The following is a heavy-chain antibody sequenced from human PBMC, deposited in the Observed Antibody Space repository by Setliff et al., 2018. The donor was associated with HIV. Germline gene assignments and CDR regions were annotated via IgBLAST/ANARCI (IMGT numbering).Heavy chain of an antibody. D-gene: IGHD6-6*01. J-gene: IGHJ6*02. V-gene: IGHV4-59*01. Sequence: SETLSLTCAVSGGSMNNYYWSWIRQSPGKGLEWIGYIYYTGSTNYNPSLKSRLTISVDTSKNQFSSNLTSVTAADTAVYYCARDPASSRGGTDVWGQGTTVTVSS. CDR1: GGSMNNYY. CDR3: ARDPASSRGGTDV. CDR2: IYYTGST.